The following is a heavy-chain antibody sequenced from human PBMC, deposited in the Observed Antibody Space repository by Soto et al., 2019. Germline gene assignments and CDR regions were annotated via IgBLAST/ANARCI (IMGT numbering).Heavy chain of an antibody. D-gene: IGHD4-17*01. CDR3: ARVKDADYRNWFEP. V-gene: IGHV1-2*04. CDR1: GYTFSDYY. CDR2: INPKSGDT. Sequence: ASVKVSCKASGYTFSDYYMHWVRQAPGQGLEWMGWINPKSGDTSYAQKFQGWVTMTRDTSISTGYMELSRLRSDDTAVYYCARVKDADYRNWFEPWGEGTLVTVAS. J-gene: IGHJ5*02.